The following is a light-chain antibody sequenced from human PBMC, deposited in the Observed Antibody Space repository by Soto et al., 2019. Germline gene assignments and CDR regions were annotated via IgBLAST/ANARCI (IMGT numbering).Light chain of an antibody. CDR1: SSNIGKNY. J-gene: IGLJ2*01. CDR2: DND. V-gene: IGLV1-51*01. Sequence: QSVLTQPPLVSAAPGQKVSFSCSGSSSNIGKNYVSWYHQLPGTAPKLLIYDNDKRPSGIPDRFSGTKSGTSATLGITGLQTGDEADYYCGTWDSSLSAVVFGGGTKVTVL. CDR3: GTWDSSLSAVV.